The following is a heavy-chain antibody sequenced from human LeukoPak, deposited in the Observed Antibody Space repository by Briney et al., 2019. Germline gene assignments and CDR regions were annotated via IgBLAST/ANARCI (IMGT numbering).Heavy chain of an antibody. CDR1: GYSISSGYY. CDR2: IYHSGSS. D-gene: IGHD3-10*01. CDR3: ARRNLLGFGVRGVKGYYMDV. V-gene: IGHV4-38-2*02. Sequence: SETLSLTCTVSGYSISSGYYWGWIRQPPGKGLEWIGSIYHSGSSNYNPSLKSRLTISVDTSKNQFSLKLSSVTAADTAVYYCARRNLLGFGVRGVKGYYMDVWGKETTVTVSS. J-gene: IGHJ6*03.